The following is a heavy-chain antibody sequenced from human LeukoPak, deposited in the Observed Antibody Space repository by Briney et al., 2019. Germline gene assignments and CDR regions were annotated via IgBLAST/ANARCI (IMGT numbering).Heavy chain of an antibody. Sequence: SVKVSCKASGGTFSSYAISWVRQAPGQGLEWMGGIIPIFGTANYAQKFQGRVTITADESTCTAYMELSSLRSEDTAVYYCARDRVGAAAGMFDYWGQGTLVTVSS. CDR3: ARDRVGAAAGMFDY. V-gene: IGHV1-69*01. J-gene: IGHJ4*02. D-gene: IGHD6-13*01. CDR1: GGTFSSYA. CDR2: IIPIFGTA.